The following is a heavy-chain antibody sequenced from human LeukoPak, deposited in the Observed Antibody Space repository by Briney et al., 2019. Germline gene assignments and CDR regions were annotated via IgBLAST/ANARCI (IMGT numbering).Heavy chain of an antibody. J-gene: IGHJ6*02. D-gene: IGHD6-19*01. CDR3: AKDFESSGWYSHDRVGHYGMDV. CDR1: GFTFSSYA. Sequence: GGSLRLSCAASGFTFSSYAMSWVRQAPGKGLEWVSAISGSGGSTYYADSVKGRFTISRDNSKNTLYLQMNSPRAEDTAVYYCAKDFESSGWYSHDRVGHYGMDVWGQGTTVTVSS. CDR2: ISGSGGST. V-gene: IGHV3-23*01.